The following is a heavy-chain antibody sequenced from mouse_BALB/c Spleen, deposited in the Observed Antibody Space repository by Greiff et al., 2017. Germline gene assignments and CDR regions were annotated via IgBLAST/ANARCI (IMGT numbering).Heavy chain of an antibody. D-gene: IGHD2-1*01. V-gene: IGHV5-17*02. J-gene: IGHJ4*01. CDR2: ISSGSSTI. Sequence: LVESGGGLVQPGGSRKLSCAASGFTFSSFGMHWVRQAPEKGLEWVAYISSGSSTIYYADTVKGRFTISRDNPKNTLFLQMTSLRSEDTAMYYCARSGYGNYHAMDYWGQGTSVTVSS. CDR1: GFTFSSFG. CDR3: ARSGYGNYHAMDY.